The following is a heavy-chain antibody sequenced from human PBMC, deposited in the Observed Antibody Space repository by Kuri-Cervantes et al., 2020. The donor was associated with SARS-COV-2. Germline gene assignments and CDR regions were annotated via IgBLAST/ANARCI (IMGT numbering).Heavy chain of an antibody. CDR3: AKDLLASYGNFDY. V-gene: IGHV3-11*01. Sequence: GESLKISCAASGFTVSDYYMNWIRQAPGKGLEWVSYISRSGSYTYYADSVRGRFTVSRDNAKSTVYLQMNSLRAEDTAVYYCAKDLLASYGNFDYWGQGTLVTVSS. D-gene: IGHD5-18*01. CDR1: GFTVSDYY. J-gene: IGHJ4*02. CDR2: ISRSGSYT.